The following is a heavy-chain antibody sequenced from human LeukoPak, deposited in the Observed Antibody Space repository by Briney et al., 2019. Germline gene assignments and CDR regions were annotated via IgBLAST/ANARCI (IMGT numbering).Heavy chain of an antibody. CDR3: ASGFAGAVAGPFDY. V-gene: IGHV4-59*08. CDR2: IYYSGST. D-gene: IGHD6-19*01. J-gene: IGHJ4*02. Sequence: SETLSLTCTVSGGSISSYYWSWIRQPPGKGLEWIGYIYYSGSTNYNPSLKSRVTISVDTSKNQFSLKLSSVTAADTAVYYCASGFAGAVAGPFDYWGQGTLVTASS. CDR1: GGSISSYY.